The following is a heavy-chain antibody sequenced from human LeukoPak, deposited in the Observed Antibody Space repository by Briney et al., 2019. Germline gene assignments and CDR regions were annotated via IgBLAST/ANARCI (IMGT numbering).Heavy chain of an antibody. J-gene: IGHJ4*02. CDR3: ARDGGTVTHFDY. V-gene: IGHV4-31*03. D-gene: IGHD4-17*01. CDR2: IYYNGNT. CDR1: GGSISSSGHY. Sequence: SQTLSLTCTVSGGSISSSGHYWSWIRQRPGKGLEWVGYIYYNGNTYYNPSLKSRIAISVDTSENQFSLRLTSVTAADTAVYYCARDGGTVTHFDYWGQGTLVTVSS.